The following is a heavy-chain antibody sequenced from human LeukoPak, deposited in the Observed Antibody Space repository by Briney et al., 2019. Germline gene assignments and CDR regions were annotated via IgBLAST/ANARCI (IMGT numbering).Heavy chain of an antibody. CDR3: ARVPPPLYCSGGSCFY. J-gene: IGHJ4*02. CDR1: GGSISSSSYY. V-gene: IGHV3-7*01. CDR2: IKQDGSEK. Sequence: ETLSLTCTVSGGSISSSSYYWGWIRQAPGKGLEWVANIKQDGSEKYYVDSVKGRFTISRDNAKNSLYLQMNSLRAEDTAVYYCARVPPPLYCSGGSCFYWGQGTLVTVSS. D-gene: IGHD2-15*01.